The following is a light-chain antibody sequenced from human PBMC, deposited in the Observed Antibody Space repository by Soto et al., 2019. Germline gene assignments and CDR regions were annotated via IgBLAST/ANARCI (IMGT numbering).Light chain of an antibody. CDR3: QQYNNWPGT. J-gene: IGKJ2*01. Sequence: DKVMTQSPATLSVSPGERVTLSCRASQGVANNLAWYQQKPGQAPRLLIYAASTRATGIPARFGGSGSGTEFTLTISSLQSEDIAVYYCQQYNNWPGTFGQGTKLEIK. CDR1: QGVANN. V-gene: IGKV3-15*01. CDR2: AAS.